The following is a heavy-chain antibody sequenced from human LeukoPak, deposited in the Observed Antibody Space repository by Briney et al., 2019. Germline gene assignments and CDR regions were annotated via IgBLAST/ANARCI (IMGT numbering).Heavy chain of an antibody. CDR3: ARDLSSSGSYSRYYYYGMDV. CDR2: IYSGGST. D-gene: IGHD3-10*01. CDR1: GFTVSSNY. V-gene: IGHV3-66*01. Sequence: GGSLRLSCAASGFTVSSNYMSWVRQAPGKGLEWVSVIYSGGSTYYADSVRGRFTISRDNSKNTLYLQMNSLRAEDTAVYYCARDLSSSGSYSRYYYYGMDVWGQGTTVTVSS. J-gene: IGHJ6*02.